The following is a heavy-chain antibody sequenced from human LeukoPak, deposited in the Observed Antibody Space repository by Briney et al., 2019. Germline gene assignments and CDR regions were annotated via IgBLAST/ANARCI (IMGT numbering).Heavy chain of an antibody. J-gene: IGHJ4*02. CDR1: GHTFTTSY. Sequence: ASVRLSCTASGHTFTTSYIHWGRHAPGQGLEWMGCVHPRTGDTNYAQKFQDRDTVTRDTSIATAYMDLIRLTSDDTAVYYCASYASGYNWLRVWGQGTLVTVSS. D-gene: IGHD1-1*01. V-gene: IGHV1-2*02. CDR3: ASYASGYNWLRV. CDR2: VHPRTGDT.